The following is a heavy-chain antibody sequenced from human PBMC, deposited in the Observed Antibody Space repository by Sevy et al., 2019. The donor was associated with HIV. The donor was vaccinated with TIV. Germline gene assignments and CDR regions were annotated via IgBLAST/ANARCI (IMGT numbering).Heavy chain of an antibody. CDR3: ARTPSSSWTYYYYMDV. D-gene: IGHD6-13*01. CDR1: GFTFSSYW. V-gene: IGHV3-7*01. CDR2: IKQDGSEK. J-gene: IGHJ6*03. Sequence: GGSLRLSCAASGFTFSSYWMSWVRQAPGKGLEWVANIKQDGSEKYYVDSVKGRFTISRDNAKNSLYLQMNSLRAEDTAVYYCARTPSSSWTYYYYMDVWGKGTTVTVSS.